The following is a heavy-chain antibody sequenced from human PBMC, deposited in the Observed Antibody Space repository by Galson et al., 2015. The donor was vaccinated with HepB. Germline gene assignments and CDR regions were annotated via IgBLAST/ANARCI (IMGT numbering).Heavy chain of an antibody. V-gene: IGHV3-21*01. D-gene: IGHD3-10*01. CDR1: GFTFSSYS. CDR3: ARDNDYYGSGNCFDY. CDR2: ISGSSSYI. J-gene: IGHJ4*02. Sequence: SLRLSCAASGFTFSSYSMNWVRQAPGKGLEWVSSISGSSSYIYYADSVKGRFTISRDNAKNSLYLQMTSLRAEDTAVYYCARDNDYYGSGNCFDYWGQGTLVTVSS.